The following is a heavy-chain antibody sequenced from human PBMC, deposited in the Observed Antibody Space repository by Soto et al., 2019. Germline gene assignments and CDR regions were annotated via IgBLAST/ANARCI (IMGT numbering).Heavy chain of an antibody. D-gene: IGHD2-15*01. CDR1: GYTFTSYY. Sequence: ASVKVSCKASGYTFTSYYMHWVRQAPGQGLEWMGIINPSGGSTSYAQKFQGRVTMTRDTSTSTVYMELSSLRSEDTAVYYCAREPKPGVAQYGMDVWGQGTTVTVSS. CDR2: INPSGGST. V-gene: IGHV1-46*01. CDR3: AREPKPGVAQYGMDV. J-gene: IGHJ6*02.